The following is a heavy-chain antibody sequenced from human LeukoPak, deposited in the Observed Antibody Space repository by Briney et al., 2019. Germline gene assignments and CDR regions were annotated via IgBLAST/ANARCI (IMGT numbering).Heavy chain of an antibody. CDR1: GFTFSSYA. CDR3: TRVGYIDEGIDY. J-gene: IGHJ4*02. CDR2: IKQDGSKK. Sequence: PGGSLRLSCAASGFTFSSYAMTWVRQAPGKGLEWVANIKQDGSKKSYVDSVKGRFTISRDNAKNSLYQQMNGLRAEDTAIYYCTRVGYIDEGIDYWGQGTLVTVSS. D-gene: IGHD5-24*01. V-gene: IGHV3-7*04.